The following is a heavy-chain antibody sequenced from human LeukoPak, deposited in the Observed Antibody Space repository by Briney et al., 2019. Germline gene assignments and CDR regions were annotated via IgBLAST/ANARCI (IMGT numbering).Heavy chain of an antibody. V-gene: IGHV3-21*01. J-gene: IGHJ1*01. Sequence: GSLRLSCAASGFTFNSYSMNWVRQAPGKGLEWVSSISSSSNYIYYADSVKGRFTISRDNAKNSLYLQMNSLRVGDTAVYYCARDLTSSSTAYFQHWGQGTLVTVSS. CDR3: ARDLTSSSTAYFQH. D-gene: IGHD6-6*01. CDR2: ISSSSNYI. CDR1: GFTFNSYS.